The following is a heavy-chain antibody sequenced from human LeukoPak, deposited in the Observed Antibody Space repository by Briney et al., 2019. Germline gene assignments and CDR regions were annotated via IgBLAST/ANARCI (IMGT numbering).Heavy chain of an antibody. D-gene: IGHD3-3*01. V-gene: IGHV3-23*01. J-gene: IGHJ4*02. CDR2: ISGSGGST. CDR1: GFTFSTYA. Sequence: GGSLRLSCAASGFTFSTYAMSWVRQAPGRGLEWVSSISGSGGSTYYADSVKGRFTISRDNSKNTLYLQINSLRAEDTAVYYCARFWSGYSYYFDYWGQGTLVTVSS. CDR3: ARFWSGYSYYFDY.